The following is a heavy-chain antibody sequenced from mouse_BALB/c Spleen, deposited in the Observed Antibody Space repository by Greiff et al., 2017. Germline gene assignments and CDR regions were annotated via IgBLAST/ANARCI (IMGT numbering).Heavy chain of an antibody. CDR1: GFTFSSFG. CDR3: ARDATATIAY. Sequence: EVMLVESGGGLVQPGGSRKLSCAASGFTFSSFGMHWVRQAPEKGLEWVAYISSGSSTIYYADTVKGRFTISRDNPKNTLFLQMTSLRSEDTAMYYCARDATATIAYWGQGTLVTVSA. D-gene: IGHD1-2*01. CDR2: ISSGSSTI. V-gene: IGHV5-17*02. J-gene: IGHJ3*01.